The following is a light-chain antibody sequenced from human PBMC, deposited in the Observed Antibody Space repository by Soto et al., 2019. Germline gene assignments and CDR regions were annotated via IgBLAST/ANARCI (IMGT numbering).Light chain of an antibody. CDR3: QQYYSYPPIT. CDR2: GAS. J-gene: IGKJ5*01. CDR1: QDISSY. Sequence: DIQLTPSPSFLSASVGDRVTITCRASQDISSYLAWYQQKPGKAPNLLIFGASSLQSGVPSRFSGSGSGTEFTLTISSLQPEDFATYYCQQYYSYPPITFGQGTRREIK. V-gene: IGKV1-9*01.